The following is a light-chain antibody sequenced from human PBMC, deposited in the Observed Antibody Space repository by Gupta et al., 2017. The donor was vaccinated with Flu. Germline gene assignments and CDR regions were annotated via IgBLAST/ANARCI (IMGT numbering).Light chain of an antibody. V-gene: IGLV7-43*01. CDR2: STN. J-gene: IGLJ1*01. CDR1: NGAVTSDYY. CDR3: LLYYGGVQGV. Sequence: QTVVTQEPSLTVSPGGTDTLPCGSSNGAVTSDYYPNWFQQKPGQAPTALIYSTNMKFSWTPGRFSGSLLGDKAALAVSNVQPEDEADYYCLLYYGGVQGVFGPGTKVTVL.